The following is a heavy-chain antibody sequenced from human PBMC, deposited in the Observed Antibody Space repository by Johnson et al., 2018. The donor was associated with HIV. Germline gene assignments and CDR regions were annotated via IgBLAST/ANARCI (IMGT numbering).Heavy chain of an antibody. CDR2: K. V-gene: IGHV3-30*07. Sequence: KYYADSVKGRFTISRDNSKNTLYLQMNSLRAEDTALYFCARGSRYCSGGSCPEAFDIWGQGTMVTVSS. D-gene: IGHD2-15*01. J-gene: IGHJ3*02. CDR3: ARGSRYCSGGSCPEAFDI.